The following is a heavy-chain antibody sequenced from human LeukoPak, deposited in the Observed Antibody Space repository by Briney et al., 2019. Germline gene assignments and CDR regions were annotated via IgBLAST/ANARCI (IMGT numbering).Heavy chain of an antibody. J-gene: IGHJ4*02. CDR1: GYTFSSYG. Sequence: ASVKVSCKASGYTFSSYGITWVRQAPGQGLEWMGWISAYNGNTNFAQKLQGRVTMTTDTSTSTAYMELWGLRSDDTAVYYCARVVTLTGRCFDYWGQGTLVTVSS. CDR3: ARVVTLTGRCFDY. CDR2: ISAYNGNT. V-gene: IGHV1-18*01. D-gene: IGHD3-9*01.